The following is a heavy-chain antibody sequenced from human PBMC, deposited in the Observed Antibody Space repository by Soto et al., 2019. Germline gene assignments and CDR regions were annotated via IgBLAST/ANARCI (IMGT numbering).Heavy chain of an antibody. V-gene: IGHV4-59*01. Sequence: SETLSLTCTVSGGSISSYYWSWIRQPPGKGLEWIGYIYYSGSTNYNPSLKSRVTISVDTSKNQFSLKLSSVTAADTAVYYCARTPAAMGYYYYGMDVWGQGTTVTVSS. D-gene: IGHD2-2*01. CDR1: GGSISSYY. J-gene: IGHJ6*02. CDR2: IYYSGST. CDR3: ARTPAAMGYYYYGMDV.